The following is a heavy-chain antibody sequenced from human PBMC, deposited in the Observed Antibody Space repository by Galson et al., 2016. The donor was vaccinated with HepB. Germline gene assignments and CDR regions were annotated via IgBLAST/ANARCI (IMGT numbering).Heavy chain of an antibody. D-gene: IGHD4-17*01. CDR3: ATSVYGDYRFDDWYFDL. CDR2: IGTAGDT. Sequence: SGFTFSSYDMHWVRQATGKGLEWVSGIGTAGDTYYPGSVKGRFTISREDAKNSLYLQMNSLRAGDTAVYYCATSVYGDYRFDDWYFDLWGRGTPVTVSS. J-gene: IGHJ2*01. CDR1: GFTFSSYD. V-gene: IGHV3-13*04.